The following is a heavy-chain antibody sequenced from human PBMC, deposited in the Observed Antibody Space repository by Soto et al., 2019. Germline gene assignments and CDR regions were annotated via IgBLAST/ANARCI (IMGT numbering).Heavy chain of an antibody. Sequence: GGSLRLSCAASGFTFSSYAMHWVRQAPGKGLEWVAVISYDGSNKYYADSVKGRFTISRDNSKNTLYLQMNGLRAEDRAVYYCARRSYFDYWGQGTLVTVSS. CDR1: GFTFSSYA. CDR2: ISYDGSNK. J-gene: IGHJ4*02. V-gene: IGHV3-30-3*01. CDR3: ARRSYFDY.